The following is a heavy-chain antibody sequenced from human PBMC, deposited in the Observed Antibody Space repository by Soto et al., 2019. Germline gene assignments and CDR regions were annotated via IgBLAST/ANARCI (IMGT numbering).Heavy chain of an antibody. V-gene: IGHV1-18*01. CDR2: ISAYNGNT. CDR3: ASPSPSAAPGWHYYYGMDV. D-gene: IGHD2-2*01. Sequence: VASVKVSCKASGYTFTSYGISWVRQAPGQGLGWMGWISAYNGNTNYAQKLQGRVTMTTDTSTSTAYMELRSLRSDDTAVYYCASPSPSAAPGWHYYYGMDVWGQGTTVTVSS. CDR1: GYTFTSYG. J-gene: IGHJ6*02.